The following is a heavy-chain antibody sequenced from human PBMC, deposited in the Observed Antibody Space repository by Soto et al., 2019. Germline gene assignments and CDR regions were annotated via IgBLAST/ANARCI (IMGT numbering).Heavy chain of an antibody. Sequence: SETLSLTCTVSGGSLSSYYWSWIRQPPGKGLECIGYIYYSGSTNYKPSLKSRATISVDTSKNQFSLKLSSVTAADTAVYYCARVTSGYRPHFEYWGQGTLVTVS. CDR3: ARVTSGYRPHFEY. CDR1: GGSLSSYY. D-gene: IGHD3-3*01. V-gene: IGHV4-59*01. CDR2: IYYSGST. J-gene: IGHJ4*02.